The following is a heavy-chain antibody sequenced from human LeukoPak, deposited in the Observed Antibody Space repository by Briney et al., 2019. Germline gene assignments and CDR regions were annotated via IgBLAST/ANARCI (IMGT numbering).Heavy chain of an antibody. CDR3: ARGVLREFDY. J-gene: IGHJ4*02. CDR2: IYTSGST. V-gene: IGHV4-61*02. Sequence: SETLSLTCTVSGGSISSSSYYWSWIRQPAGKGLEWIGRIYTSGSTNYNPSLKSRVTISVDTSKNQFSLKLSSVAAADTAVYYCARGVLREFDYWGQGTLVTVSS. D-gene: IGHD1-26*01. CDR1: GGSISSSSYY.